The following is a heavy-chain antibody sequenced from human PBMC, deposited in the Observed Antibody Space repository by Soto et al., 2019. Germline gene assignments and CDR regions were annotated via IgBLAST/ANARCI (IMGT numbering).Heavy chain of an antibody. Sequence: PSESLSLTCTVSGGSICSSSYYWGWIRQPPGKGLEWIGSIYYSGSTYYNPSLKSRVTISVDTSKNQFSLKLSSVTAADTVVYYCARRNWNAVAITHYFDYWGQGTLFTVSS. CDR3: ARRNWNAVAITHYFDY. J-gene: IGHJ4*02. CDR1: GGSICSSSYY. D-gene: IGHD1-1*01. CDR2: IYYSGST. V-gene: IGHV4-39*01.